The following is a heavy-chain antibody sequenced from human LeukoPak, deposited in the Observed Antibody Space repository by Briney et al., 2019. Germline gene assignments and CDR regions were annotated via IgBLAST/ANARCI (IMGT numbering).Heavy chain of an antibody. CDR1: GGSINNYF. D-gene: IGHD1-26*01. V-gene: IGHV4-59*01. J-gene: IGHJ4*02. CDR3: ARGRWELDY. Sequence: PSETLSLTCTVSGGSINNYFWTWIRQSPGKGLEWLGYIDDSGFTNYNPSLKSRVTISVDTSKNHFSLKVSSVTAADTAVYYCARGRWELDYWGQGTLVTVSS. CDR2: IDDSGFT.